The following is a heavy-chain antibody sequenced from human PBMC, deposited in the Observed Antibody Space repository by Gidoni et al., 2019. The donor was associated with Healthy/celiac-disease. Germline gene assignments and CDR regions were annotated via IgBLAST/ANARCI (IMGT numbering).Heavy chain of an antibody. J-gene: IGHJ4*02. Sequence: EVQLVESGGGVVRPGGSLRLSCAASGFTFDDYGMSWVRQAPGKGLEWVSGIKWNGGSTGYADSVKGRFTISRDNAKNSLYLQMNSLRAEDTALYYCARDTNYYGSGSHPSYFDYWGQGTLVTVSS. CDR2: IKWNGGST. CDR1: GFTFDDYG. D-gene: IGHD3-10*01. CDR3: ARDTNYYGSGSHPSYFDY. V-gene: IGHV3-20*04.